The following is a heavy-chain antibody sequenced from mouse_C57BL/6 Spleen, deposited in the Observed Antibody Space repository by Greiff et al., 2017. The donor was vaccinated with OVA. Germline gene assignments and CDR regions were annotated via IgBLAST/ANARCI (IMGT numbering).Heavy chain of an antibody. CDR1: GFTFSDAW. CDR2: IRNKANNHAT. V-gene: IGHV6-6*01. Sequence: EVMLVESGGGLVQPGGSMKLSCAASGFTFSDAWMDWVRQSPEKGLEWVAEIRNKANNHATYYAESVKGRFTISRDDSKSSVYLQMNSLRAEDTGIYYCTTPFITTVVATYYYAMDYWGQGTSVTVSS. CDR3: TTPFITTVVATYYYAMDY. D-gene: IGHD1-1*01. J-gene: IGHJ4*01.